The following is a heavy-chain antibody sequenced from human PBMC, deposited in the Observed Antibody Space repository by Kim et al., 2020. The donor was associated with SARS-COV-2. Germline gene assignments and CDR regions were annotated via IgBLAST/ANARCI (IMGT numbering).Heavy chain of an antibody. CDR1: GFTFSSYG. J-gene: IGHJ4*02. D-gene: IGHD6-19*01. Sequence: GGSLRLSCAASGFTFSSYGMHWVRQAPGKGLEWVAVISYDGSNKYYADSVKGRFTISRDNSKNTLYLQMNSLRAEDTAVYYCAKASIAVALRMFIDYWGQGTLVTVSS. CDR2: ISYDGSNK. V-gene: IGHV3-30*18. CDR3: AKASIAVALRMFIDY.